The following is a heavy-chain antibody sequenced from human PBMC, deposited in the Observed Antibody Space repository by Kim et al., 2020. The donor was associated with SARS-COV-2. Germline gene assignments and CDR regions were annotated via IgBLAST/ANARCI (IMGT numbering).Heavy chain of an antibody. Sequence: ASVKVSCKASGFTFTSYAMSWVRQAPGQGLEWMGWINTNTGNPTYAQGFTGRFVFSLDTSVSTAYLQISSLKAEDTAVYYCARLPDIVVVVDAIEVEYWGQGTLVTVSS. D-gene: IGHD2-2*01. J-gene: IGHJ4*02. CDR2: INTNTGNP. CDR1: GFTFTSYA. V-gene: IGHV7-4-1*02. CDR3: ARLPDIVVVVDAIEVEY.